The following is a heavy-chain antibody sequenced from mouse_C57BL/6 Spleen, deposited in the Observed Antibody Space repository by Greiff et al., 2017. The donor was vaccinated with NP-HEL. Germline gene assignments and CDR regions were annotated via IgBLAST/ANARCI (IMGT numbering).Heavy chain of an antibody. J-gene: IGHJ4*01. V-gene: IGHV1-52*01. D-gene: IGHD1-1*01. CDR1: GYTFTSYW. CDR2: IDPSDSET. CDR3: ARWSSKGTYAMDY. Sequence: QVQLQQSGAELVRPGSSVKLSCKASGYTFTSYWMHWVKQRPIQGLEWIGNIDPSDSETHYNQKFKDKATLTVDKSSSTAYMQLSSLTSEDSAVYYCARWSSKGTYAMDYWGQGTSVTVSS.